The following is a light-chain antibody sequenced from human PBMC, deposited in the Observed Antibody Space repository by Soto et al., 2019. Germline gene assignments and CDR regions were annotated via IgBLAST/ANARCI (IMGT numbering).Light chain of an antibody. V-gene: IGKV3-20*01. CDR1: ERIYSAY. Sequence: VLTKSPGTLSLSRGERATFYCRASERIYSAYLGWYQQKPGQAPRLLIYGTSSRATGIPDRFSGSGSGTDFTLTISRLEPEDFAVYYCQQYGNSPITFGQGTRLDI. CDR2: GTS. J-gene: IGKJ5*01. CDR3: QQYGNSPIT.